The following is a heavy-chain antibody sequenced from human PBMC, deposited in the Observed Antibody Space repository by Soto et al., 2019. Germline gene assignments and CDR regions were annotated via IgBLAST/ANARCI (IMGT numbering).Heavy chain of an antibody. CDR1: GDFIGDTSYY. CDR2: IYYSGST. V-gene: IGHV4-39*01. CDR3: ARPHQYLDFEY. Sequence: PSETLSLTCTVSGDFIGDTSYYCAWIRQPPGKGLEWVGSIYYSGSTHYNPSLRSRVTISIDTSKNQFSLKLSFVTAADTAVYYCARPHQYLDFEYWGPGTLVTVSS. J-gene: IGHJ4*02.